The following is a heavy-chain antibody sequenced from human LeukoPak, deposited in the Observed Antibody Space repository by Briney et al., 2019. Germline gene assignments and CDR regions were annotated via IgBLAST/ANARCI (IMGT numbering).Heavy chain of an antibody. D-gene: IGHD3-22*01. Sequence: SETLSLTCAVSGYSISSGYYWGWIRQPPGKGLEWIGSIYHSGSTYYNPSLKSRVTISVDTSKNQFSLKLSSVTAADTAVYYCAREPHQGRDSYDSTPLGYWGQGTLVTVSS. V-gene: IGHV4-38-2*02. CDR3: AREPHQGRDSYDSTPLGY. CDR2: IYHSGST. CDR1: GYSISSGYY. J-gene: IGHJ4*02.